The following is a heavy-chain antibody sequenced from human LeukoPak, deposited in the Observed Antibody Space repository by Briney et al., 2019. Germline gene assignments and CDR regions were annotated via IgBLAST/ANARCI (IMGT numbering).Heavy chain of an antibody. Sequence: WETLSLTCTVSGGSISSSSYYWGWFRQPPGKGLEWIGSIYYSGSTYYNPSLKSRVTISVDTSKNQFSLKLSSVTAEDTAVYYCARDGHFHYYCMDFFGKGTTVTVSS. CDR1: GGSISSSSYY. V-gene: IGHV4-39*07. CDR2: IYYSGST. CDR3: ARDGHFHYYCMDF. J-gene: IGHJ6*03. D-gene: IGHD2/OR15-2a*01.